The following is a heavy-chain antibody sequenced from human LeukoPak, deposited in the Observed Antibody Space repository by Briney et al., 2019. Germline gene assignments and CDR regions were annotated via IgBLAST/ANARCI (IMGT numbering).Heavy chain of an antibody. CDR2: ISSSSSYI. CDR3: ASSLVWVPAADDY. D-gene: IGHD2-2*01. Sequence: GGSLRLSCAVSGFTFSSYSMNWVRQAPGKGLEWVSSISSSSSYIYYADSVKGRFTISRDNAKNSLYLQMNSLRAEDTAVYYCASSLVWVPAADDYWGQGTLVTVSS. J-gene: IGHJ4*02. CDR1: GFTFSSYS. V-gene: IGHV3-21*01.